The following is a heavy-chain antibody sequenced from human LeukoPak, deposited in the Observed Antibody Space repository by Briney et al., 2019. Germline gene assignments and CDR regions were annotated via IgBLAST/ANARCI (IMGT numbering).Heavy chain of an antibody. D-gene: IGHD1-26*01. CDR3: ARNLGWSPSLSDF. CDR2: IYYSGST. CDR1: GGSISRDDHY. J-gene: IGHJ4*02. Sequence: SETLSLTCSVSGGSISRDDHYWSWIRQTPGKGLEWIGYIYYSGSTYYNPSLKSRVTMSLDTSRNQFSLTLTSVTAADTAVYYCARNLGWSPSLSDFWGQGTLVTVSS. V-gene: IGHV4-30-4*01.